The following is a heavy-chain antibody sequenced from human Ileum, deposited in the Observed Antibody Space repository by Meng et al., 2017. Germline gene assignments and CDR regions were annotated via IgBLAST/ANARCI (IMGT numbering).Heavy chain of an antibody. D-gene: IGHD6-19*01. CDR1: GGSVSSGSYY. CDR2: IYHTGSA. J-gene: IGHJ2*01. Sequence: QVQRQESGPGLVRPSGSLSLTCRVSGGSVSSGSYYWSWIRQSPGKGLEWIGYIYHTGSAHYKSSLWSRVTMSIDTSKNQFSLELKSVTTADTAMYYCTYRLAVSPQDWYFDVWGRGTLVTVSS. V-gene: IGHV4-61*01. CDR3: TYRLAVSPQDWYFDV.